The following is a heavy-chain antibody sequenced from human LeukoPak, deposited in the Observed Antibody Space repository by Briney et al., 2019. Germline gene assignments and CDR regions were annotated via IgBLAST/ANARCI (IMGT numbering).Heavy chain of an antibody. J-gene: IGHJ4*02. CDR1: GYTFTSYG. Sequence: ASVKVSCKASGYTFTSYGISWVRQAPGQGLEWMGWISAYSGNTNYAQILQGRVTMTTDTSTSTAYMELRSLRSGDTAVYYCARDVIGGSGSSPGYWGQGTLVTVSS. CDR2: ISAYSGNT. D-gene: IGHD3-10*01. CDR3: ARDVIGGSGSSPGY. V-gene: IGHV1-18*01.